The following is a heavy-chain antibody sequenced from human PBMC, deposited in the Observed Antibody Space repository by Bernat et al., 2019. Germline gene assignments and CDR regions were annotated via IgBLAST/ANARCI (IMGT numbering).Heavy chain of an antibody. Sequence: EVQLVESGGGLVKPGGSLRLSCAASGFTFSNAWMSWVRQAPGKGLEWVGRIRSKTDGGTTDYAAPVKGRFTISRDDEKTTLYLQMNSLKPGDTAVSYCSSDSVGTMSPFDYWGQGTLVTVSS. D-gene: IGHD4-23*01. V-gene: IGHV3-15*01. CDR2: IRSKTDGGTT. CDR1: GFTFSNAW. CDR3: SSDSVGTMSPFDY. J-gene: IGHJ4*02.